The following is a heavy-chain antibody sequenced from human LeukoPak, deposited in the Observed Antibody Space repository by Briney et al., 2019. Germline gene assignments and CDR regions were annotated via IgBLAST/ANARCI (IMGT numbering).Heavy chain of an antibody. V-gene: IGHV1-69*04. J-gene: IGHJ4*02. Sequence: ASVEVSCKASGGTFSSYAISWVRQAPGQGLEWMGRIIPILGIANYAQKFQGRVTITADKSTSTAYMELSRLRSDDTAVYYCARSPTPAIAAPAYYFDYWGQGTLVTVSS. CDR1: GGTFSSYA. D-gene: IGHD6-6*01. CDR3: ARSPTPAIAAPAYYFDY. CDR2: IIPILGIA.